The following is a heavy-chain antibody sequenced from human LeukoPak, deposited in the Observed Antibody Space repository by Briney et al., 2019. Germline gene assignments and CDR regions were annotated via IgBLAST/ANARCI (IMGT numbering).Heavy chain of an antibody. CDR3: ARDRPKGVGVYYYYGMDV. CDR1: GYTFTGYY. Sequence: ASVSVSCKASGYTFTGYYMHWVRQAPGQGLEWMGWINPNSGGTNYAQKFQGRVTMTRDTSISTAYMELSRLRSDDTAVYYCARDRPKGVGVYYYYGMDVWGQGTTVTVSS. J-gene: IGHJ6*02. V-gene: IGHV1-2*02. D-gene: IGHD1-26*01. CDR2: INPNSGGT.